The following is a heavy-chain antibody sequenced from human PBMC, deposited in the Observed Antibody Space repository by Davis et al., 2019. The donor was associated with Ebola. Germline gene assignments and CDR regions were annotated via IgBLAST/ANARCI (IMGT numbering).Heavy chain of an antibody. D-gene: IGHD6-13*01. Sequence: GSLRLPCAVYGSPSSGYYCSWIPQPPGKGLEWIGYIYYSGSTNYNPSLKTRATISVDTSKNQFSLKLSSVTAAATAVYYSARVDSSWYHYWGQGTLVTVSS. CDR2: IYYSGST. V-gene: IGHV4-59*01. J-gene: IGHJ4*02. CDR1: GSPSSGYY. CDR3: ARVDSSWYHY.